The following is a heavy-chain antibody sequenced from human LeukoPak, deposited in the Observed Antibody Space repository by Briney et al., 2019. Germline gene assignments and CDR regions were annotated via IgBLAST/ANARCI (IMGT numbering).Heavy chain of an antibody. CDR1: GGSISSNDW. J-gene: IGHJ4*02. V-gene: IGHV4-4*02. CDR3: ARARAVTGTFDY. Sequence: SETLSLNCAVSGGSISSNDWWSWVRQPPGKGLEWIGEIYHSGNANYNPSLKSRVTISADKSKNQFSLKLSSVTAADTAVYYCARARAVTGTFDYWGQGTLVTVSS. CDR2: IYHSGNA. D-gene: IGHD6-13*01.